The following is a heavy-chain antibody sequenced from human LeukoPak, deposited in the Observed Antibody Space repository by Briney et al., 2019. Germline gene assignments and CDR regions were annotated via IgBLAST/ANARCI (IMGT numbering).Heavy chain of an antibody. CDR1: GGTFSSYA. Sequence: GASVKVSCKASGGTFSSYAISWVRQAPGQGLEWMGRIIPILGIANYAQKFQGRVTITADKSTSTAYMELSSLRSEDTAVYYCARLGYSGSFLYFDYWGQGTLVTVSS. CDR3: ARLGYSGSFLYFDY. CDR2: IIPILGIA. V-gene: IGHV1-69*04. J-gene: IGHJ4*02. D-gene: IGHD1-26*01.